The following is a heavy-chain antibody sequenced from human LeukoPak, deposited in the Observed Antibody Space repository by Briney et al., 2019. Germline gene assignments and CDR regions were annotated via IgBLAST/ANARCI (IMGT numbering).Heavy chain of an antibody. CDR1: GFTFSSYA. D-gene: IGHD5-12*01. Sequence: PGGSLRLSCSASGFTFSSYAMHWVRQAPGKGLEYVSGISSNGGSTYYADFVKGRFTFSRDNSKNTLYLQMSSLRAEDTAVYYCVRDLYSGYDGRRPFDYWGQGTLVTVSS. CDR3: VRDLYSGYDGRRPFDY. V-gene: IGHV3-64D*06. CDR2: ISSNGGST. J-gene: IGHJ4*02.